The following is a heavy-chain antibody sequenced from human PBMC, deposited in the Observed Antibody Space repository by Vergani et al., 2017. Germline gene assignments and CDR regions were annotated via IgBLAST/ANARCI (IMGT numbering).Heavy chain of an antibody. D-gene: IGHD2-2*01. Sequence: EVQLLESGGGLVQPGGSLRLSCAASGFTFSSYAMSWVRQAPGKGLEWVSAISGRGGSTYYADSVKGRFTISRNNSKNTLYLQLNSLRAEDTAVYYCANDRGDIVVVPAAISFVSRDYGMDGWGQGTTVTVSS. V-gene: IGHV3-23*01. CDR3: ANDRGDIVVVPAAISFVSRDYGMDG. CDR2: ISGRGGST. CDR1: GFTFSSYA. J-gene: IGHJ6*02.